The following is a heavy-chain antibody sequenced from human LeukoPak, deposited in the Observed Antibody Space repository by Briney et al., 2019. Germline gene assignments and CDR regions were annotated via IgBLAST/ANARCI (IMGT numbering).Heavy chain of an antibody. V-gene: IGHV4-61*02. Sequence: PSETLSLTCTVSGGSISSGTYYWYWIRQPAGKGLEWIGRIYTSGITNYNPSLKSRVTISVDTSKNQFSLKLTSVTAADTAVYYCARVAIVAAAGPEGFDYWGQGTLVTVSS. CDR1: GGSISSGTYY. CDR2: IYTSGIT. CDR3: ARVAIVAAAGPEGFDY. J-gene: IGHJ4*02. D-gene: IGHD6-13*01.